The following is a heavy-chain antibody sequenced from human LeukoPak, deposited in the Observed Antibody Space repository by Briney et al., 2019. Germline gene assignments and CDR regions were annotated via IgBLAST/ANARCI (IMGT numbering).Heavy chain of an antibody. CDR3: ARDTAPYSSSSGSAY. CDR2: ISAYNGNT. Sequence: ASVKVSCKASGYTFTSYGISWVRQAPGQGLEWMGWISAYNGNTNYAQKLQGRVTMTTDTSTSTAYMELRSLRSDDTAVYYCARDTAPYSSSSGSAYWGQGTLVTVYS. J-gene: IGHJ4*02. V-gene: IGHV1-18*01. D-gene: IGHD6-6*01. CDR1: GYTFTSYG.